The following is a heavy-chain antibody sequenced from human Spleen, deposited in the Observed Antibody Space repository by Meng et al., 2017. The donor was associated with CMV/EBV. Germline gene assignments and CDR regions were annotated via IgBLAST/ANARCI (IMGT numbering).Heavy chain of an antibody. V-gene: IGHV1-2*02. Sequence: ASVKVSCKASGYTFTGYYMHWVRQAPGQGLEWMGWINPNSGGTNYAQKFQGRVTMTRDTSISTAYMELSRLRSDDTAVYYCARGPKITMIGFDPWGQGTLVTVSS. CDR1: GYTFTGYY. CDR3: ARGPKITMIGFDP. J-gene: IGHJ5*02. D-gene: IGHD3-22*01. CDR2: INPNSGGT.